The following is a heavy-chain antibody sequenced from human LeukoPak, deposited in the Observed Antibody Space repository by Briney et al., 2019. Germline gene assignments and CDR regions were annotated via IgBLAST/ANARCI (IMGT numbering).Heavy chain of an antibody. V-gene: IGHV3-30*18. CDR3: AKDLEDLDYYGSGGFDY. J-gene: IGHJ4*02. D-gene: IGHD3-10*01. CDR1: GFTFSSYG. Sequence: GGSLRLSCAASGFTFSSYGMHWVRQAPGKGLEWVAVISYDGSNKYYADSVKGRFTISRDNSKNTLYLQMNSLRAEGTAVYYCAKDLEDLDYYGSGGFDYWGQGTLVTVSS. CDR2: ISYDGSNK.